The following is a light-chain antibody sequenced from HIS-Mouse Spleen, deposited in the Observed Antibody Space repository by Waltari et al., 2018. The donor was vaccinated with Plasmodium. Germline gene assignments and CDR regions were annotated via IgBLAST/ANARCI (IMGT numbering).Light chain of an antibody. J-gene: IGLJ2*01. V-gene: IGLV2-8*01. CDR2: EVS. CDR1: SSDVGGYNY. CDR3: QAWDSSTVV. Sequence: QSALTQPPSASGSPGQSVTISCTGTSSDVGGYNYVSWYQQHPGKAPKLMIYEVSKRPSGVPDRFAGSKSGNTASLTSSGTQAMDEADYYCQAWDSSTVVFGGGTKLTVL.